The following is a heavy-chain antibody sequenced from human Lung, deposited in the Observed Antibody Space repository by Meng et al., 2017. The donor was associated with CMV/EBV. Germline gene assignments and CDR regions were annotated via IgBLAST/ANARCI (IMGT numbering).Heavy chain of an antibody. J-gene: IGHJ4*02. V-gene: IGHV1-18*01. D-gene: IGHD1-26*01. CDR2: ISGYNGNT. CDR1: GYTFTRFG. CDR3: AREGDTQRGYYTPFDF. Sequence: ASVKVSXKASGYTFTRFGVSWVRQAPGQGLEWMGMISGYNGNTVYAQKVQGRLTLTTDTSTRTAYMELRSLRSDDTAVYYCAREGDTQRGYYTPFDFWGPGTXVTVSS.